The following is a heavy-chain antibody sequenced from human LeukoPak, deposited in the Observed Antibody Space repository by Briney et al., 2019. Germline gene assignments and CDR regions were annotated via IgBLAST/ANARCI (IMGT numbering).Heavy chain of an antibody. CDR3: TRVSGGYDLSDY. CDR2: IRKDGSLQ. CDR1: GFTFSSFW. Sequence: GGSLRLSCAASGFTFSSFWMSWVRQAPGKGLEWVANIRKDGSLQYYVDSVEGRFTISRDNAKNSLYLQMNSLRAEDAAVYYCTRVSGGYDLSDYWGQGTLVTVSS. D-gene: IGHD3-3*01. J-gene: IGHJ4*02. V-gene: IGHV3-7*03.